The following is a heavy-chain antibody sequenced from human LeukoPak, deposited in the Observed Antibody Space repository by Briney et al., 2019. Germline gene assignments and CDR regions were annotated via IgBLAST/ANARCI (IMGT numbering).Heavy chain of an antibody. CDR2: ISGSGGTA. Sequence: GGSLRLSCAASGFTFSIYAMSWVRQAPGKGLEWVSAISGSGGTAYYADSVKGRFTISRDNSKNTLYLQMNSPRAEDTAVYYCAKKGYYDGSGYYMYYFDHWGQGTLVTVSS. CDR3: AKKGYYDGSGYYMYYFDH. CDR1: GFTFSIYA. D-gene: IGHD3-22*01. V-gene: IGHV3-23*01. J-gene: IGHJ4*02.